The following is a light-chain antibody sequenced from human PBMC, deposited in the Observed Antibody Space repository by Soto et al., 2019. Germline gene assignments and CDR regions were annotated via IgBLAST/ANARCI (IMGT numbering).Light chain of an antibody. J-gene: IGKJ2*01. V-gene: IGKV1-5*03. Sequence: DIQMTQSPSTLSASVGDRVTITCRASQSISSRLAWYQQKPGKAPKLLIYKASSLESGVPSRFSGSGSGTEFTLTICSLQPDDFATYYGQQYNSYSYTFGQGTKLEIK. CDR3: QQYNSYSYT. CDR1: QSISSR. CDR2: KAS.